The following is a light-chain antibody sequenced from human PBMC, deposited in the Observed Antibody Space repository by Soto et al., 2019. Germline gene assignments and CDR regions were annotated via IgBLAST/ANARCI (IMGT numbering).Light chain of an antibody. J-gene: IGKJ1*01. CDR2: GAS. Sequence: DIQMTQSPSTLSASIGDRVTITCRASQGINNFLAWYQQKPGKAPNLLIFGASTLHSGVPSRFSGSGSGTEFTLTISSLQPEDVAAYFCQKYNSFSPPFGQGTKVEIK. V-gene: IGKV1-27*01. CDR1: QGINNF. CDR3: QKYNSFSPP.